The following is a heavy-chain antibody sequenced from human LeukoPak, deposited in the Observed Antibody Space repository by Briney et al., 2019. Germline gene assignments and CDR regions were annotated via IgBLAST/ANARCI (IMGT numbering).Heavy chain of an antibody. CDR1: GFTVITND. CDR2: LYSDGNT. D-gene: IGHD1-14*01. V-gene: IGHV3-53*01. Sequence: GGSLRLPCAASGFTVITNDMTWVRQAPGKGLEWVSVLYSDGNTRYADSVQGRFTISRDNSKNTLYLEMNSLSPDDTAVYYCARGVEPLAANTLAYWGQGTLVTVSS. CDR3: ARGVEPLAANTLAY. J-gene: IGHJ4*02.